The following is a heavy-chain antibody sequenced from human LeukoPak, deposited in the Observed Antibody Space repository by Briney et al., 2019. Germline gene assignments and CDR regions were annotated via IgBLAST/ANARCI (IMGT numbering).Heavy chain of an antibody. CDR3: ARALYYYDSSGPDAFDI. D-gene: IGHD3-22*01. V-gene: IGHV4-59*01. CDR2: IYYSGST. J-gene: IGHJ3*02. Sequence: SETLSLTCSVSGGSISSYYWSWIRQPPGKGLEWIGYIYYSGSTNYNPSLKSRVTISVDTPKNQFSLKLSPVTAADTAVYYCARALYYYDSSGPDAFDIWGQGTMVTVSS. CDR1: GGSISSYY.